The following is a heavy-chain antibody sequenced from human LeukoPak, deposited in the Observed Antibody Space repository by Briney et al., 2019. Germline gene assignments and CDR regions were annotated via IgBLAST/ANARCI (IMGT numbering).Heavy chain of an antibody. J-gene: IGHJ5*02. D-gene: IGHD6-6*01. CDR3: ARDGYSSSSGWFDP. Sequence: SETLSLTCTVSGGSISSYYWSWIRQPAGKGLEWIGRIYTSGSTNYNPSLKSRVTMSVDTSKNQFSLKLSSVTAADTAVYYCARDGYSSSSGWFDPWGQGTLDTVSS. CDR2: IYTSGST. V-gene: IGHV4-4*07. CDR1: GGSISSYY.